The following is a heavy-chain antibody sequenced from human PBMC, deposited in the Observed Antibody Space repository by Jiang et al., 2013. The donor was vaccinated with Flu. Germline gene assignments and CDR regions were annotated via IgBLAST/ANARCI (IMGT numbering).Heavy chain of an antibody. Sequence: FQGRVTMTRDTSISTAYMELSRLRSDDTAVYYCARPQRGTIFGVASAPFDYWGQGTLVTVSS. D-gene: IGHD3-3*01. J-gene: IGHJ4*02. V-gene: IGHV1-2*02. CDR3: ARPQRGTIFGVASAPFDY.